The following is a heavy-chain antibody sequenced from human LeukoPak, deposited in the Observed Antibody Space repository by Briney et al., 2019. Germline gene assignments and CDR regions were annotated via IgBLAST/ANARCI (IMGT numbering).Heavy chain of an antibody. D-gene: IGHD1-14*01. CDR3: ARGGIPMIEYNHMDV. CDR1: GFTFDDYG. CDR2: INWNGGST. Sequence: GGSLRLSCAASGFTFDDYGMSWVRQAPGKGLEWVSGINWNGGSTGYADSVKGRFTISRDNAKNSLYLQMNSLRAEDTALYYCARGGIPMIEYNHMDVWGKGTTVTVSS. J-gene: IGHJ6*03. V-gene: IGHV3-20*04.